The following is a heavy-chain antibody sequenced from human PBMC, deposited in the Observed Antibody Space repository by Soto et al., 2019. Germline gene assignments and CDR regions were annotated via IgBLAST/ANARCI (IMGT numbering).Heavy chain of an antibody. V-gene: IGHV3-13*01. Sequence: EVQLVESGGGLVQPGGSLRLSCAASGFTFSSYDMHWVRQATGKGLEWVSAIGTAGDTYYPGSVKGRFTISRENAKNSLYPQMNSLRAGDTAVYYCARIRPYCTNGVCYSGAFDIWGQGTMVTVSS. CDR3: ARIRPYCTNGVCYSGAFDI. CDR1: GFTFSSYD. CDR2: IGTAGDT. D-gene: IGHD2-8*01. J-gene: IGHJ3*02.